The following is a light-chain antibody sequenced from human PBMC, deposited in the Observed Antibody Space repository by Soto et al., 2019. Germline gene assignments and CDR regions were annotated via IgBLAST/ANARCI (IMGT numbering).Light chain of an antibody. J-gene: IGKJ5*01. V-gene: IGKV3-15*01. CDR1: QSVSGN. Sequence: EIVMTQSPATLSVSPGERVTLSCRASQSVSGNLAWYQQKPGQAPGLLIYGASTRATGMPARFSGSGSGTDFSLTVSSLQSEDFAVYCCQQFYNWAPVTCGQGTRVGIK. CDR3: QQFYNWAPVT. CDR2: GAS.